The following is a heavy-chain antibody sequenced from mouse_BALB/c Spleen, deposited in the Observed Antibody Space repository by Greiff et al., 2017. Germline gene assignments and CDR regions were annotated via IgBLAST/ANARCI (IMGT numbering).Heavy chain of an antibody. D-gene: IGHD2-10*02. V-gene: IGHV3-6*02. CDR3: AREYGPLLFDY. CDR2: ISYDGSN. J-gene: IGHJ2*01. CDR1: GYSITSGYY. Sequence: EVQLQESGPGLVKPSQSLSLTCSVTGYSITSGYYWNWIRQFPGNKLEWMGYISYDGSNNYNPSLKNRISITRDTSKNQFFLKLNSVTTEDTATYYCAREYGPLLFDYWGQGTTLTVSS.